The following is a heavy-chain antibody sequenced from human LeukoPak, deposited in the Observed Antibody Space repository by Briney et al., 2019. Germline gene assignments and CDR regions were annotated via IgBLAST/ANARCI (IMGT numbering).Heavy chain of an antibody. CDR1: RYTFTGYY. J-gene: IGHJ3*02. V-gene: IGHV1-2*02. D-gene: IGHD6-13*01. Sequence: GVSVKVSCKACRYTFTGYYMHWVRQAPGQGVEWMGWINPKSGGTNYAQKFQGRVTMTRVTSISTAYMEPSRLRSDDTAVYYCARVSSSWQSDGAFDSWGQGTMVTVSS. CDR3: ARVSSSWQSDGAFDS. CDR2: INPKSGGT.